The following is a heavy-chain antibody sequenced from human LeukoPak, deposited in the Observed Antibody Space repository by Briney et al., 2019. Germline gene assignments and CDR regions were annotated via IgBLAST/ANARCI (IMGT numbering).Heavy chain of an antibody. CDR2: ISGSGGST. D-gene: IGHD2-2*01. V-gene: IGHV3-23*01. CDR3: AKGASRGPKGYCSSTSCYALGYFDY. CDR1: GFTFSSYA. Sequence: GGSLRLSCAASGFTFSSYAMSWVRQAPGKGLEWVSAISGSGGSTYYADSVKGRFTISRDNSKNTLYLQMNSLRAEDTAVYYCAKGASRGPKGYCSSTSCYALGYFDYWGQGTLVTVSS. J-gene: IGHJ4*02.